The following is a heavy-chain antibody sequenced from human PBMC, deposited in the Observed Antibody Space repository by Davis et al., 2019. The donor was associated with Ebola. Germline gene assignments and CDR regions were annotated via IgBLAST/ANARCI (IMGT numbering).Heavy chain of an antibody. Sequence: GESLKISCAGSGFAFNRYAMNWVRQAPGKGLEWVSAISGSGGTTYYAGSVKGRFTVSRDNSKKTMYLQMNSLRAEDTAVYYCARSGLSFGVVKYHYGMDVWGKGTTVTVSS. CDR2: ISGSGGTT. V-gene: IGHV3-23*01. CDR3: ARSGLSFGVVKYHYGMDV. CDR1: GFAFNRYA. J-gene: IGHJ6*04. D-gene: IGHD3-3*01.